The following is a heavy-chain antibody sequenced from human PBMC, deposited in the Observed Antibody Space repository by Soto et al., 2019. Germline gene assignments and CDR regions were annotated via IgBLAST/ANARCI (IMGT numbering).Heavy chain of an antibody. V-gene: IGHV1-69*06. D-gene: IGHD2-15*01. Sequence: QVQLMQSGAEVKKPGSSVKVSCKASGGTISTNVISWVRQAPGQGLEWMGEIMPIFAAPNNAQKFQGRLMITADTSTTTVYMELSSLTSEDTAVYFCATGARYCSGGSCYPDDWGQGTLVIVSS. CDR2: IMPIFAAP. J-gene: IGHJ4*02. CDR1: GGTISTNV. CDR3: ATGARYCSGGSCYPDD.